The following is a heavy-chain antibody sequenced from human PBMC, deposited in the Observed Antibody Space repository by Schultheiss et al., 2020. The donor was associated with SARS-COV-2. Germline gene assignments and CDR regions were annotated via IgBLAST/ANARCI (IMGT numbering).Heavy chain of an antibody. V-gene: IGHV3-74*01. Sequence: GGSLRLSCAASGFTFSSYGMHWVRQAPGKGLVWVSRINSDGSSTSYADSVKGRFTISRDNAKNTLYLQMNSLRAEDTAVYYCARGRGFRRSDYYYYMDVWGKGTTVTVSS. CDR3: ARGRGFRRSDYYYYMDV. CDR2: INSDGSST. D-gene: IGHD3-10*01. CDR1: GFTFSSYG. J-gene: IGHJ6*03.